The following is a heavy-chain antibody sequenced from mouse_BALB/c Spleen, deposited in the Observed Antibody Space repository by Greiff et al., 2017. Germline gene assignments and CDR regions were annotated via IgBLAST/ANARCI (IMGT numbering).Heavy chain of an antibody. CDR2: IYPGDGDT. CDR1: GYAFSSSW. CDR3: AREKYGNPFFDY. J-gene: IGHJ2*02. Sequence: QVQLQQSGPELVKPGASVKISCKASGYAFSSSWMNWVKQRPGQGLEWIGRIYPGDGDTNYNGKFKGKATLTADKSSSTAYMQLSSLTSVDSAVYFCAREKYGNPFFDYWGQGTSLTVSS. D-gene: IGHD2-10*02. V-gene: IGHV1-82*01.